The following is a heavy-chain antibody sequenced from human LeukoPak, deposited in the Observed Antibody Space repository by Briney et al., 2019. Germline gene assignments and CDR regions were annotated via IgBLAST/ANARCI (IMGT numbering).Heavy chain of an antibody. CDR1: GGSISSGDYY. D-gene: IGHD4-17*01. Sequence: SQTLSLTCTVSGGSISSGDYYWSWIRQPPGKGLEWIGYIYYSGSTYYNPSLKSRVTISVDTSKNQFSLKLSSVTAADTAVYYCAVTVTRDWYFDLWGRGTLSLSPQ. V-gene: IGHV4-30-4*01. CDR2: IYYSGST. J-gene: IGHJ2*01. CDR3: AVTVTRDWYFDL.